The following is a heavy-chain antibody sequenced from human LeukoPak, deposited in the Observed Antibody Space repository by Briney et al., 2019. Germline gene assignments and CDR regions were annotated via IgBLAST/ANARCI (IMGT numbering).Heavy chain of an antibody. V-gene: IGHV3-9*01. CDR1: GFTFNDYA. D-gene: IGHD6-13*01. Sequence: GGSLRLSCGASGFTFNDYAMHWVRQAPGKGLEWVSGISLNSGTIGYADSVKGRFTISRDNAKNSLYLQMNSLSAEDTALYYCAKGDDAGYSYGMDVWGQGTTVTVSS. J-gene: IGHJ6*02. CDR3: AKGDDAGYSYGMDV. CDR2: ISLNSGTI.